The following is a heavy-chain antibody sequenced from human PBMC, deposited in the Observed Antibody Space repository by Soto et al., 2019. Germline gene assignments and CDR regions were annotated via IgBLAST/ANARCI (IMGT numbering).Heavy chain of an antibody. Sequence: QVQLQESGPGLVKPSETLSLTCTVSGGSISSYYWSWIRQPPGKGLEWIGYIYYSGSTNYNPSLKSRVTISVDTSKNQFALKLSSVTAADTAVYSCARGSGYSYGSLGYYYGMDVWGQGTTVTVSS. CDR3: ARGSGYSYGSLGYYYGMDV. D-gene: IGHD5-18*01. J-gene: IGHJ6*02. CDR1: GGSISSYY. CDR2: IYYSGST. V-gene: IGHV4-59*01.